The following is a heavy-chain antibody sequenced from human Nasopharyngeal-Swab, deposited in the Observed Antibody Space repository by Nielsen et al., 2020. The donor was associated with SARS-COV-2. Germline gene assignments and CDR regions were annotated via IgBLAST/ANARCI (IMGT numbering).Heavy chain of an antibody. CDR2: ISSSGTTI. V-gene: IGHV3-48*04. CDR3: ARDRSGYYDFDY. Sequence: GGSLRLSCAASGFTFSSYSMNWVRQAPGKGLEWLSYISSSGTTIYYADSVKGRFTIYRDNAKNSLYLQMNSLRAEDTSLYYCARDRSGYYDFDYWGQGTLVTVSS. CDR1: GFTFSSYS. D-gene: IGHD3-22*01. J-gene: IGHJ4*02.